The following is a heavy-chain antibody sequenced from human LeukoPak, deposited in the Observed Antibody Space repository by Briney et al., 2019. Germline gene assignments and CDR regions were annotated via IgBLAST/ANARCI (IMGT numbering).Heavy chain of an antibody. J-gene: IGHJ4*02. CDR3: ARDVPSPISGSPTHFDY. D-gene: IGHD3-10*01. V-gene: IGHV4-39*07. CDR1: GGSISSSSYY. Sequence: SETLSLTCTVSGGSISSSSYYWGWIRQPPGKGLEWIGSIYHSGSTYYNPSLKSRVTISVDTSKNQFSLKLSSVTAADTAVYYCARDVPSPISGSPTHFDYWGQGTLVTVSS. CDR2: IYHSGST.